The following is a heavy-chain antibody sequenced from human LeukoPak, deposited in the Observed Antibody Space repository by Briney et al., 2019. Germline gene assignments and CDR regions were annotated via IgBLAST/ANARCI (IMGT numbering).Heavy chain of an antibody. V-gene: IGHV1-2*02. J-gene: IGHJ4*02. D-gene: IGHD1-26*01. Sequence: ASVKVSCKASGYTFTGYYMHWVRQAPGQGLEWMGWINPNSGGTNYAQKFQGRVTMTRDTSISTAYMELSRLRSDDTAVYYCARGRGSYRGYYFDYWGQGTLVTVSS. CDR1: GYTFTGYY. CDR3: ARGRGSYRGYYFDY. CDR2: INPNSGGT.